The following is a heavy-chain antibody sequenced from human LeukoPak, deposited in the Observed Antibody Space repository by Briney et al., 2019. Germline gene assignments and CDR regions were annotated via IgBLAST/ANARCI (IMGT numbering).Heavy chain of an antibody. V-gene: IGHV3-48*01. CDR3: ALSTVAAAGDD. CDR2: ITSSSDTI. CDR1: GFTFSSYS. D-gene: IGHD2-2*01. J-gene: IGHJ4*02. Sequence: PGGALRLSCAASGFTFSSYSMNWVRQAPGKGLEWVSYITSSSDTIYYADSVKGRFTISRDNAKNTLFLQMNSLRAEDTAVYYCALSTVAAAGDDWGQGTLVTVSS.